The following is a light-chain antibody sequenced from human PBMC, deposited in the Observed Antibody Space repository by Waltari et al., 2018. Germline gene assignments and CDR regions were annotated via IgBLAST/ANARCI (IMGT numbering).Light chain of an antibody. J-gene: IGLJ2*01. CDR3: ASYTSVSTLVV. CDR2: EVS. Sequence: QSALTQPASVSGSPGQSITLSCSGASSDLGGSKFVSWYQQHPDKPPKLMIYEVSKRPSGVSNRFSGTKSDNTASLTISGLQAEDEGDYYCASYTSVSTLVVFGGGTKLTVL. V-gene: IGLV2-14*01. CDR1: SSDLGGSKF.